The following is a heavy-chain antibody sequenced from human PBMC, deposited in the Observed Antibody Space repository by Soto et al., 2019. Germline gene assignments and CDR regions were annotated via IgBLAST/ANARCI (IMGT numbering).Heavy chain of an antibody. Sequence: QVQLVQSGAEVKKPGSSVKVSCKVSGDTFSTYSISWVRQAPGQGLEWLGGIIPILGTPSYAQRFQDRVTITADKSTSTAYMELSSLRSEDTAVYYCGRCTSTSCHLGSDYWGQGTLVTVSS. CDR2: IIPILGTP. CDR1: GDTFSTYS. J-gene: IGHJ4*02. D-gene: IGHD2-2*01. V-gene: IGHV1-69*06. CDR3: GRCTSTSCHLGSDY.